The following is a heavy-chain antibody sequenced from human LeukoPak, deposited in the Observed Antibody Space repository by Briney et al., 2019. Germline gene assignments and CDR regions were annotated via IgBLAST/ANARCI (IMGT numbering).Heavy chain of an antibody. CDR2: ISYDGSNK. J-gene: IGHJ4*02. Sequence: PGESLTLSCAASGFTFSSYGMHWVRQAPGKGLEWVAVISYDGSNKYYADSVKGRFAISRDNSKNTLYLQMNSLRAEDTAVYYCAKGRPRMTTVTYLDYWGQGTLVTVSS. V-gene: IGHV3-30*18. CDR1: GFTFSSYG. D-gene: IGHD4-17*01. CDR3: AKGRPRMTTVTYLDY.